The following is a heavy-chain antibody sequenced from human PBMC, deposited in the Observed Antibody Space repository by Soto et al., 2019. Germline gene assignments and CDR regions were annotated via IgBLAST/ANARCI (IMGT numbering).Heavy chain of an antibody. J-gene: IGHJ2*01. CDR2: ISYDGSNK. CDR3: ATVHRDDLVGATTGGWYFDL. V-gene: IGHV3-30*03. D-gene: IGHD1-26*01. Sequence: QVQLVESGGGVVQPGRSLRLSCAASGFTFSTYGMHWVRQAPGKGLEWVAVISYDGSNKYYANSVKGRFTISRDNSKNTLYLQMNSLRAEDTAVYYCATVHRDDLVGATTGGWYFDLWGRGTLVTVSS. CDR1: GFTFSTYG.